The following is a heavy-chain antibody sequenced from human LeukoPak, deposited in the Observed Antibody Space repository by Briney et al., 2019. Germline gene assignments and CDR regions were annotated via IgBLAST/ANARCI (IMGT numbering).Heavy chain of an antibody. CDR3: AREDRYIVATDY. J-gene: IGHJ4*02. CDR2: IYYSGST. Sequence: PSETLSLTCTVSGGSISSSSYYWGWIRQPPGKGLEWIGSIYYSGSTNYNPSLKSRVTMSVDTSKNQFSLKLSSVTAADTAVYYCAREDRYIVATDYWGQGTPVTVSS. CDR1: GGSISSSSYY. D-gene: IGHD5-12*01. V-gene: IGHV4-39*07.